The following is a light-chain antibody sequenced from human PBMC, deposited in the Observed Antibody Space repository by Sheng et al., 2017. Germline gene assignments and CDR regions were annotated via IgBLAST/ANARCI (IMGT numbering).Light chain of an antibody. CDR2: DAS. CDR1: QSVSSY. V-gene: IGKV3-11*01. CDR3: HHYGASPLT. Sequence: EIVLTQSPATLSLSPGERATLSCRASQSVSSYLAWYQQKPGQAPRLLIYDASNRATGIPARFSGSGSGTDFTLTISRLEPEDFAVYYCHHYGASPLTFGQGTRLEMK. J-gene: IGKJ5*01.